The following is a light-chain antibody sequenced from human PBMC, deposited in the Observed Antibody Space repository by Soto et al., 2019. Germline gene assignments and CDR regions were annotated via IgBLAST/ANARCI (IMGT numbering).Light chain of an antibody. CDR1: SSDVGGYNY. CDR2: EVS. Sequence: QSALTQPPSASGSPGQSVTISCTGTSSDVGGYNYVSWYQQHPGKAPKLMIFEVSQRPSGVPDRFSGSRSSNTASLTVSGLQAEDEADYYCCSYAGHHTGVFGGGTKLTVL. V-gene: IGLV2-8*01. J-gene: IGLJ3*02. CDR3: CSYAGHHTGV.